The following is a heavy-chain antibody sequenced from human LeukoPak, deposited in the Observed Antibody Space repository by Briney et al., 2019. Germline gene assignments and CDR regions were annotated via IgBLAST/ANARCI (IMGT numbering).Heavy chain of an antibody. Sequence: GASVKVSCKASGGTFSSYAISWVRQAPGQGLEWMGGIIPIFGTANYAQKFQGRVTITADESTSTAYMELCSLRSEDTAVYYCARQDMDYGDYAEEFGYYYYGMDVWGQGTTVTVSS. V-gene: IGHV1-69*13. CDR3: ARQDMDYGDYAEEFGYYYYGMDV. CDR1: GGTFSSYA. CDR2: IIPIFGTA. D-gene: IGHD4-17*01. J-gene: IGHJ6*02.